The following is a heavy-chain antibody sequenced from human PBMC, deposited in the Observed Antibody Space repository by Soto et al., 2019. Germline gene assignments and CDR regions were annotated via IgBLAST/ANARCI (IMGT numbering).Heavy chain of an antibody. V-gene: IGHV1-69*01. CDR2: IIPIFGTA. D-gene: IGHD4-17*01. CDR1: GGTFSSYS. Sequence: QVQLVPSGAEGKKPGSSVKVSLKASGGTFSSYSISWVRQAPGPGPEGMGGIIPIFGTANYAQKFQGRVTITADESTSTAYMELSSLRSEDTAVYYCARDPDGEDYYYGMDVWGQGTTVTVSS. J-gene: IGHJ6*02. CDR3: ARDPDGEDYYYGMDV.